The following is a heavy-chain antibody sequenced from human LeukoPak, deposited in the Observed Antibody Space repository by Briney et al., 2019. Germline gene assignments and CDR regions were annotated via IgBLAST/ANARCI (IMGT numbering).Heavy chain of an antibody. CDR3: ARDPPRIVVVVAATNYYGMDV. D-gene: IGHD2-15*01. CDR1: GYTFTSYG. Sequence: ASVTVSCTASGYTFTSYGISWVRQAPGQGLKWMGWISAYNGNTNYAQKLQGRVTMTTDTSTSTAYMELRSLRSDDTAVYYCARDPPRIVVVVAATNYYGMDVWGQGTTVTVSS. J-gene: IGHJ6*02. V-gene: IGHV1-18*01. CDR2: ISAYNGNT.